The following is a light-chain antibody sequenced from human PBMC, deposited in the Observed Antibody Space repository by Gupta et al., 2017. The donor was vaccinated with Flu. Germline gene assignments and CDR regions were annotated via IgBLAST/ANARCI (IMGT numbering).Light chain of an antibody. J-gene: IGKJ4*01. V-gene: IGKV3-11*01. CDR2: DAS. CDR1: QSVSFY. CDR3: QHRAKWPSGP. Sequence: ATVSLSPGERATLFCRASQSVSFYVAWYQQKPGQAPRLLISDASIRATGTPDRFSGSGSGTDFTLTISSLEPEDFAVYYCQHRAKWPSGPFGGGTKVEIK.